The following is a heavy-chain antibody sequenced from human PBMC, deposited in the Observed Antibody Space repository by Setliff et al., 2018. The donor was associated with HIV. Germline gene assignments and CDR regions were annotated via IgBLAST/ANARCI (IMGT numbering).Heavy chain of an antibody. D-gene: IGHD2-2*01. CDR3: ARPAATWDFDY. CDR2: ISAYNGNT. V-gene: IGHV1-18*01. CDR1: GYNFTDYD. J-gene: IGHJ4*02. Sequence: GASVKVSCKASGYNFTDYDINWVRQATGQGLEWMGWISAYNGNTNYAQKLQGRVTMTTDTSTSTAYMELSSLRSDDTAVYYCARPAATWDFDYWGQGTLVTVSS.